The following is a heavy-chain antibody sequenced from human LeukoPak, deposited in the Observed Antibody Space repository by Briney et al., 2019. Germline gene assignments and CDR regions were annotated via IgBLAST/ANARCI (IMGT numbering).Heavy chain of an antibody. CDR3: ARDGKQWLVEYYYYHYYMDV. D-gene: IGHD6-19*01. Sequence: PGGSLRLSCAASGFTFSSYNMNWVRQAPGKGLEWVSSISSSSSYIYYADSVKGRFTISRDNAKNSLYLQMNSLRAEDTAVYYCARDGKQWLVEYYYYHYYMDVWGKGTTVTISS. CDR1: GFTFSSYN. CDR2: ISSSSSYI. V-gene: IGHV3-21*01. J-gene: IGHJ6*03.